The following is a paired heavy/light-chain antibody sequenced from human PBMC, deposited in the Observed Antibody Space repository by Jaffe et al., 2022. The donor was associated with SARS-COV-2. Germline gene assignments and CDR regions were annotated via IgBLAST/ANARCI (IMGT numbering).Heavy chain of an antibody. Sequence: EVQLVESGGGLVKPGGSLRLSCAASGFSFSTYSMNWVRQAPGKGLEWVSYISSSSSYIYYADSVKGRFTISRDNAKNSLYLQMNSLRAEDTAVYYCVREVSPPYCSSTSCYIDYWGQGTLVTVSS. CDR2: ISSSSSYI. D-gene: IGHD2-2*01. CDR3: VREVSPPYCSSTSCYIDY. J-gene: IGHJ4*02. CDR1: GFSFSTYS. V-gene: IGHV3-21*01.
Light chain of an antibody. CDR2: KAS. V-gene: IGKV1-5*03. J-gene: IGKJ1*01. Sequence: DIQMTQSPSTLSASVGDRVTITCRASQSFTNWLAWYQQKPGKAPKLLIYKASSLESGVPSRFSGSGSETEFTLTITSLQPDDVGTYYCQQYDSYPRTFGQGTKVEIK. CDR1: QSFTNW. CDR3: QQYDSYPRT.